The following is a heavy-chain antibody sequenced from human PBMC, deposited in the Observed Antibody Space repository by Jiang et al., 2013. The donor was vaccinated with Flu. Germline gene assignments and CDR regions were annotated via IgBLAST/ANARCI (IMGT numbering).Heavy chain of an antibody. CDR2: FDPEDGET. CDR3: ATVCGGDCYASNAFDI. D-gene: IGHD2-21*02. J-gene: IGHJ3*02. V-gene: IGHV1-24*01. Sequence: GFDPEDGETIYAQKFQGRVTMTEDTSTDTAYMELSSLRSEDTAVYYCATVCGGDCYASNAFDIWGQGTMVTVSS.